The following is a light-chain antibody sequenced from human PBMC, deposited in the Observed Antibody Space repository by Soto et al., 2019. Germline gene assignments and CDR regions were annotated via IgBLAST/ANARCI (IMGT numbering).Light chain of an antibody. J-gene: IGKJ4*01. CDR3: QQYDNLPLT. CDR2: AAS. CDR1: QSISSY. Sequence: DIQMTQSPSSLSASVGDRVTITCRASQSISSYLNWYQQKPGKAPKLLIYAASSLQSGVPSRFSGSGSGTDFTFTISSLQPEDIATYYCQQYDNLPLTFGVG. V-gene: IGKV1-33*01.